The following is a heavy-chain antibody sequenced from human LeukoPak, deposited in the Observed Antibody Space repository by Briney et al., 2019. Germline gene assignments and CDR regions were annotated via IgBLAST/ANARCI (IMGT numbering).Heavy chain of an antibody. J-gene: IGHJ4*02. CDR3: AREGRDGYNPFDY. D-gene: IGHD5-24*01. Sequence: SETLSLTCTVSGGSISSYYWSWIRQPPGKGLEWIGYIYYSGSTNYNPSLKSRVTISVDTSKNQFSLKLSSVTAADTAVYYCAREGRDGYNPFDYWGQGTLVTVSS. V-gene: IGHV4-59*01. CDR2: IYYSGST. CDR1: GGSISSYY.